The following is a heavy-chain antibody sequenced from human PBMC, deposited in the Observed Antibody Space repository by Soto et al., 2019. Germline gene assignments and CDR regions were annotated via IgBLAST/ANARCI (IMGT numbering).Heavy chain of an antibody. D-gene: IGHD1-1*01. V-gene: IGHV1-69*02. CDR2: IIPILGIA. Sequence: SAEVSCKDCGGTFSSYTISSVRQAHGQGLEWMGRIIPILGIANYAQKFQGRVTITADKSTSTAYMELSSLRSEDTAVYCCARPGTSRDALGICAQGTMGTV. CDR1: GGTFSSYT. J-gene: IGHJ3*02. CDR3: ARPGTSRDALGI.